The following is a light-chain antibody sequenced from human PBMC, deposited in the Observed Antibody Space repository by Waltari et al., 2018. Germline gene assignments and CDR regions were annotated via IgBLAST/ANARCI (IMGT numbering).Light chain of an antibody. Sequence: EIVMTQSPATLSVSPGERATLSCRASQSVSSNLAWYQPKPGQSPRLLIYGASTRATGIPARFSGSGSGTEFTLTISSLQSEDSAVYYCQQRRSWPLTFGGGTKVEIK. CDR1: QSVSSN. J-gene: IGKJ4*01. CDR3: QQRRSWPLT. CDR2: GAS. V-gene: IGKV3-15*01.